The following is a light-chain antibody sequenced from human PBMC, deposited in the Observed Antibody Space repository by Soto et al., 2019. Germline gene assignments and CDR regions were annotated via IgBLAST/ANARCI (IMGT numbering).Light chain of an antibody. CDR2: YVS. CDR1: SSDVGNYNY. Sequence: QSVLTQPRSVSGSPGQSVTISCTGTSSDVGNYNYVSWYQQYPGKAPKLMIYYVSKRPSGVPDRFSGSKSGNTASLTISGLQAKDEADYYCCSYAGSYTWVFGGGTKVTVL. J-gene: IGLJ3*02. CDR3: CSYAGSYTWV. V-gene: IGLV2-11*01.